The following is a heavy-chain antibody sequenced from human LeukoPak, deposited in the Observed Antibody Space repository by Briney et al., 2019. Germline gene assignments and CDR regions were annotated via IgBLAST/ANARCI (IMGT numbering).Heavy chain of an antibody. CDR1: GGSISSSSYY. J-gene: IGHJ4*02. V-gene: IGHV4-39*07. CDR3: ARDRSSGHDY. D-gene: IGHD6-19*01. CDR2: IYYSGST. Sequence: PSETLSLTCTVSGGSISSSSYYWGWIRQPPGKGLEWIGSIYYSGSTYYNPSLKSRVTISVDTSKNQFSLKLSSVTAADTAVYYCARDRSSGHDYWGQGTLVTVSS.